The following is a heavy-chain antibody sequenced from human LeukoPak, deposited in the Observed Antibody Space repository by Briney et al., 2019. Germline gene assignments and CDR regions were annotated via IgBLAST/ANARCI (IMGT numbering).Heavy chain of an antibody. CDR1: GYTFTSYY. J-gene: IGHJ5*02. D-gene: IGHD3-10*01. Sequence: ASVKVSFKASGYTFTSYYIHWVRQTPGQGLEWMGIINPPGGSTSYSQKFQGRVTMTRDTSTSTVYMELSSLRSEDTAVYYCARGQAPDMVRSNWVDPWGQGTLVTVSS. CDR3: ARGQAPDMVRSNWVDP. CDR2: INPPGGST. V-gene: IGHV1-46*01.